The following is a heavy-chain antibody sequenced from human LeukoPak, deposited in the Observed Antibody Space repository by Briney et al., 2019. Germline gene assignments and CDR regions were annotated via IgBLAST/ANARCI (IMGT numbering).Heavy chain of an antibody. CDR3: ARQYISGQWYFDY. V-gene: IGHV3-7*01. J-gene: IGHJ4*02. D-gene: IGHD5-18*01. CDR1: GFTFSSYW. CDR2: IKQDGSEK. Sequence: GGSLRLSCAAPGFTFSSYWMSWVRQAPGKGLEWVANIKQDGSEKYYVDSVKGRFTISRDNAKNSLYLQMNSLIPEDTAVYYCARQYISGQWYFDYWGQGTLVTVSS.